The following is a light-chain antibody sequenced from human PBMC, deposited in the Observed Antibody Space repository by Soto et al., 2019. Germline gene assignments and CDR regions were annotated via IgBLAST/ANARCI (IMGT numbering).Light chain of an antibody. CDR2: GAS. CDR1: QHVTTTY. CDR3: QQYDSSFT. Sequence: IVLTQSPATLSLSPGERATLSCTASQHVTTTYIAWYQQKFGQAPRLLIYGASARATGTPDRFIGGGFGTDFTLTSSRVEPEDFAVYYCQQYDSSFTFGGRTKEDIK. V-gene: IGKV3-20*01. J-gene: IGKJ4*01.